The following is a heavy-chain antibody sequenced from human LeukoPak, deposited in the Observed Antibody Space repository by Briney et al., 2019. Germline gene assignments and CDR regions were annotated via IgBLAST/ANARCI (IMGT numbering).Heavy chain of an antibody. Sequence: SETLSLTCSVSGDSISSYYWSWIRQPPGEGREWIGYIYTSGTTSYNPSLKSRVTISVDTSKNQFSLRLSSVTAADTAVYYCARSYYDFLTGYYLDYWGQGTLVTVSS. V-gene: IGHV4-4*09. CDR1: GDSISSYY. D-gene: IGHD3-9*01. CDR3: ARSYYDFLTGYYLDY. J-gene: IGHJ4*02. CDR2: IYTSGTT.